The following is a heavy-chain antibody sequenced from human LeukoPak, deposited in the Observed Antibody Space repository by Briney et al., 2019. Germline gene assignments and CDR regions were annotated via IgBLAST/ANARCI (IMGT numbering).Heavy chain of an antibody. J-gene: IGHJ4*02. Sequence: GGSLRLSCAASGFTFSSYSMNWVRQAPGKGLEWVSSISSSSSYIYYADSVKGRFTISRDNAKNSLYLQMNSPRAEDTAVYYCARDPVGVRYSSGPGAKFDYWGQGTLVTVSS. CDR2: ISSSSSYI. D-gene: IGHD6-19*01. V-gene: IGHV3-21*01. CDR3: ARDPVGVRYSSGPGAKFDY. CDR1: GFTFSSYS.